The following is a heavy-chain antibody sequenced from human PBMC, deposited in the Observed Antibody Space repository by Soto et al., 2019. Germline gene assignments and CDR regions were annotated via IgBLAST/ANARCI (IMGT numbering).Heavy chain of an antibody. CDR3: AKGDDSSGYYYGYSAFDI. Sequence: PGGSLRLSCAASGFTFSSYAMSWVRQAPGKGLEWVSAISGSGGSTYYADSVKGRFTISRDNSKNTLYLQMNSLRAEDTAVYYCAKGDDSSGYYYGYSAFDIWGRGTMVTVSS. J-gene: IGHJ3*02. V-gene: IGHV3-23*01. D-gene: IGHD3-22*01. CDR1: GFTFSSYA. CDR2: ISGSGGST.